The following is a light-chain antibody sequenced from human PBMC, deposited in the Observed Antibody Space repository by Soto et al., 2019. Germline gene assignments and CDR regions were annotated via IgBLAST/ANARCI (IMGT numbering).Light chain of an antibody. CDR3: CSYAGSSLV. CDR2: DVS. Sequence: QSALTKPRSVSGSPGQSVTISCTGTSSDVGGYNYVSWYQQHPGKAPILMIYDVSKRPSGVPHRFSGSKSDNTASLTISGLQAEDEGDYYCCSYAGSSLVFGGGTQLTVL. V-gene: IGLV2-11*01. J-gene: IGLJ2*01. CDR1: SSDVGGYNY.